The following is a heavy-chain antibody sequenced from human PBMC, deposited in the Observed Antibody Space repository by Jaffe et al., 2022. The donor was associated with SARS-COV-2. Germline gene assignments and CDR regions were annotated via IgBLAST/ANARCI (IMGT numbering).Heavy chain of an antibody. CDR1: GFTFSSYS. CDR2: ISSSSSYI. CDR3: AREAYCGGDCYFSGGGWFDP. J-gene: IGHJ5*02. D-gene: IGHD2-21*02. V-gene: IGHV3-21*01. Sequence: EVQLVESGGGLVKPGGSLRLSCAASGFTFSSYSMNWVRQAPGKGLEWVSSISSSSSYIYYADSVKGRFTISRDNAKNSLYLQMNSLRAEDTAVYYCAREAYCGGDCYFSGGGWFDPWGQGTLVTVSS.